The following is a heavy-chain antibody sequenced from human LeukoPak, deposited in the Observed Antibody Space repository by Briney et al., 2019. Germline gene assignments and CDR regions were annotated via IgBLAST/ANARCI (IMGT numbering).Heavy chain of an antibody. CDR3: ARDQVRSSGWYDY. CDR1: GGSISSGSYY. J-gene: IGHJ4*02. CDR2: IYTSGST. V-gene: IGHV4-61*02. Sequence: SQTLSLTCTVSGGSISSGSYYWSWIRQPAGKGLEWIGRIYTSGSTNYNPSLKSRVTISVDTSKNQFSLKLSSVTAADTAVYYCARDQVRSSGWYDYWGQGTLVTVSS. D-gene: IGHD6-19*01.